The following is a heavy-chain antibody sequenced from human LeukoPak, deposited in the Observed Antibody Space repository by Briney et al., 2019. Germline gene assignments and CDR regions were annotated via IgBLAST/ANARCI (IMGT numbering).Heavy chain of an antibody. CDR2: ISYDGSNK. D-gene: IGHD5-12*01. CDR3: ARDIPSGFYTPDY. J-gene: IGHJ4*02. CDR1: GFTFSSYA. Sequence: GGSLRLSCAASGFTFSSYAMHWVRQAPGKGLEWVAVISYDGSNKYYADSVKGLFTISRDNSKNTLYLQMSSLRVEDTAVYYCARDIPSGFYTPDYWGRGTLVTVSS. V-gene: IGHV3-30*04.